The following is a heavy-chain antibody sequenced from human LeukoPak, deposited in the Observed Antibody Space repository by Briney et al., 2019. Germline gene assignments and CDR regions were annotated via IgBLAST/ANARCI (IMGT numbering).Heavy chain of an antibody. CDR2: IRYDGSNK. Sequence: GGSLRLSCAASGFTFSSYGMHWVRQAPGKGLEWVAFIRYDGSNKYYADSVKGRFTISRDNSKNMLYLQMNSLRAEDTAVYYCAKSVQVMVDFWSGSHYYMDVWGKGTTVTVSS. J-gene: IGHJ6*03. CDR1: GFTFSSYG. CDR3: AKSVQVMVDFWSGSHYYMDV. D-gene: IGHD3-3*01. V-gene: IGHV3-30*02.